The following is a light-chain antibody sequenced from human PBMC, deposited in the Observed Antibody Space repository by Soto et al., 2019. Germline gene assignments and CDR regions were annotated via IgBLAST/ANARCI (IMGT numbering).Light chain of an antibody. V-gene: IGKV3-20*01. CDR3: QQYGSSRT. CDR1: QSVSRY. J-gene: IGKJ1*01. Sequence: EIVXXXSPAALSLSPXEGATLSXRASQSVSRYLAWYQQKPGQAPRLLIYGASSRATGIPDRFSDSGSGTDFTLTISRLEPEDFAVYYYQQYGSSRTFGQGTKVDI. CDR2: GAS.